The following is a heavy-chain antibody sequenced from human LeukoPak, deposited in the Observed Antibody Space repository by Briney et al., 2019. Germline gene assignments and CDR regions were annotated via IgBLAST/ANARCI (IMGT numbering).Heavy chain of an antibody. CDR1: GFTFSSYS. D-gene: IGHD2-15*01. Sequence: GGSLRLSCAASGFTFSSYSMNWVRQAPGKGLEWVSSISSSSSYIYYADSVKGRFTISRDNAKNSLYLQMNSLRAEDTAVYYCARSSGGFGAPADYWGQGTLVTVSS. CDR3: ARSSGGFGAPADY. J-gene: IGHJ4*02. V-gene: IGHV3-21*01. CDR2: ISSSSSYI.